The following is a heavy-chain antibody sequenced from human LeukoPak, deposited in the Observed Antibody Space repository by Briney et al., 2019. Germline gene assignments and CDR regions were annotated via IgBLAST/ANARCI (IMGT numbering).Heavy chain of an antibody. V-gene: IGHV3-74*01. CDR3: VRDRDGYNY. CDR1: GFSFSNSL. CDR2: IYTDGRTT. D-gene: IGHD5-24*01. J-gene: IGHJ4*02. Sequence: GGALRLSCAASGFSFSNSLMHWVRQAPGKGLVGVARIYTDGRTTHYADSVKGRFTISRDNAKNTLYLQMNILRAEDTAVYYCVRDRDGYNYWGQGTLVTVSS.